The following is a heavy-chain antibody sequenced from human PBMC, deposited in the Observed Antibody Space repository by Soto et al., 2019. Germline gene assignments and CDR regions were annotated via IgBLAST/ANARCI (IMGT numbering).Heavy chain of an antibody. Sequence: GGSLRLSCAASGFTFSSYEMNWVRQAPGKGLEWVSYISSSGSTIYYADSVKGRFTISRDNAKNSLYLQMNSLRAEDTAVYYCARDRGPTYYDFWSGPRGNYYGMDVWGQGATVTVSS. J-gene: IGHJ6*02. V-gene: IGHV3-48*03. CDR3: ARDRGPTYYDFWSGPRGNYYGMDV. CDR2: ISSSGSTI. D-gene: IGHD3-3*01. CDR1: GFTFSSYE.